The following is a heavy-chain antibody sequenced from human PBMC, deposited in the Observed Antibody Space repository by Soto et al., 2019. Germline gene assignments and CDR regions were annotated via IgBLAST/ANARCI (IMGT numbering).Heavy chain of an antibody. V-gene: IGHV3-21*01. CDR1: GFTFSSYS. Sequence: GSLRLSCAASGFTFSSYSMNWVRQAPGKGLEWVSSISSSSSYIYYADSVKGRFTISRDNAKNSLYLQMNSLRAEDTAVYYCARESSRRGSRSAGYFDYWGQRTLVTVSS. J-gene: IGHJ4*02. CDR3: ARESSRRGSRSAGYFDY. D-gene: IGHD6-13*01. CDR2: ISSSSSYI.